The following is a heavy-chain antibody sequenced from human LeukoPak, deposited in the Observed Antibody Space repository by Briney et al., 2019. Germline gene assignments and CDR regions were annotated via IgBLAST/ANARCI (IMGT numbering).Heavy chain of an antibody. CDR2: IYYSGST. J-gene: IGHJ4*02. CDR3: ARGETSLRYFDY. Sequence: SETLSLTCTVSGGSISSSSYYWGWIRQPPGKGLEWIGSIYYSGSTYYNPSLKSRVTISVDTSKNQFSLKLSSVTAADTAVYYRARGETSLRYFDYWGQGTLVTVSP. CDR1: GGSISSSSYY. D-gene: IGHD3-16*01. V-gene: IGHV4-39*07.